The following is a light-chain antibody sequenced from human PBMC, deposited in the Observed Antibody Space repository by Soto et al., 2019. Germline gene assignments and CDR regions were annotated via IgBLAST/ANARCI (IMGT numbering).Light chain of an antibody. CDR1: QGISTY. CDR3: QQLHSYPLT. V-gene: IGKV1-9*01. J-gene: IGKJ4*01. Sequence: IQLTQSPSSLSACIGDRVTITCRAGQGISTYLAWYQQKPRKAPKLLIYAASTLQSGVPSRFSGSGSGTDFTLTISSLQPEDFATYYCQQLHSYPLTFGGGTKVDIK. CDR2: AAS.